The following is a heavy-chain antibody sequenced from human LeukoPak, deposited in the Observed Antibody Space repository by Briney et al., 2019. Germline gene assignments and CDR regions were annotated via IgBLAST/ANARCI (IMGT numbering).Heavy chain of an antibody. D-gene: IGHD6-19*01. CDR2: ISGSGGST. CDR1: GFTFSSYA. J-gene: IGHJ4*02. V-gene: IGHV3-23*01. Sequence: GGPLRLSCAASGFTFSSYAMSWVRQAPGKGLEWVSAISGSGGSTYYADSVKGRFTISRDNSKNTLYLQMNSLRAEDTAVYYCAKVYSSGWYYSDYWGQGTLVTVSS. CDR3: AKVYSSGWYYSDY.